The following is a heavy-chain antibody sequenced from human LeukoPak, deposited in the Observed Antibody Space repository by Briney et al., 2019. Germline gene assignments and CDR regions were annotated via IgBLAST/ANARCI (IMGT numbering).Heavy chain of an antibody. V-gene: IGHV4-39*07. CDR2: IYYSGST. J-gene: IGHJ4*02. CDR1: GGSISSSSYY. D-gene: IGHD6-19*01. Sequence: SETLSLTCTVSGGSISSSSYYWGWIRQPPGKGLEWIGSIYYSGSTYYNPSLKSRVTISVDTSKNQFSLKLSSVTAADTAVYYCARVRMFDRSPGYSSGWYIGYWGQGTLVTVSS. CDR3: ARVRMFDRSPGYSSGWYIGY.